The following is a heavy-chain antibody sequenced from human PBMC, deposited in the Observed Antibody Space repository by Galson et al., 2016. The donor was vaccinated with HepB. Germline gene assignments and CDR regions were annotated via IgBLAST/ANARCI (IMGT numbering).Heavy chain of an antibody. CDR2: IWSDGSNK. Sequence: SLRLSCAASGFTFSIYGMHWVRQAPGKGLEWVAAIWSDGSNKYYADSVKGRFTISRDNSKNTLYLQMNSLRAEDTAIYYCAKHSSGSYSGSPLWGQGTLVTVSS. V-gene: IGHV3-33*06. J-gene: IGHJ4*02. CDR3: AKHSSGSYSGSPL. CDR1: GFTFSIYG. D-gene: IGHD1-26*01.